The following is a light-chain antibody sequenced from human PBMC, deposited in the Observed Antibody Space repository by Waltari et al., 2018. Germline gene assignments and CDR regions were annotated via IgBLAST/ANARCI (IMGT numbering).Light chain of an antibody. CDR3: SSYRDSSTRI. CDR1: SNDVGGYDF. CDR2: DVS. J-gene: IGLJ2*01. Sequence: QSALTQPASVSGSPGQSITISCTGSSNDVGGYDFVSWYQQHPGKAPKLIIYDVSDRPSGVSNRFSGSKSGNTASLTISGLQAEDEAGYYCSSYRDSSTRIFSGGTKLTVL. V-gene: IGLV2-14*03.